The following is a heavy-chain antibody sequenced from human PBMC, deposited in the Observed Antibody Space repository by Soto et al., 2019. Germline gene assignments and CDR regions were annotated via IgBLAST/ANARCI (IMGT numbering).Heavy chain of an antibody. V-gene: IGHV1-18*01. CDR3: ARLGITMIVVVQGFDY. CDR1: GYTFTSYC. D-gene: IGHD3-22*01. Sequence: ASVKVSCKASGYTFTSYCISWVRQAPGQGLEWMGWISAYNGNTNYAQKLQGRVTMTTDTSTSTAYMELRSLRSDDTAVYYCARLGITMIVVVQGFDYWGQGTLVTVSS. CDR2: ISAYNGNT. J-gene: IGHJ4*02.